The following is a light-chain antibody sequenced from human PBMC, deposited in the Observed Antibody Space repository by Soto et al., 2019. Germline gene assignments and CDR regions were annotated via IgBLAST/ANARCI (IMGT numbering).Light chain of an antibody. Sequence: QSVLTQPPSVSGAPGQRVTISCTGSSSNIGADYDVHWYQQIPATATKFLIYGNNNRPSGVPDRFSGSKSGTSASLDITGLQAEYEVDHHCQSYDSSMSGSVFGTGTKVTGL. CDR1: SSNIGADYD. CDR3: QSYDSSMSGSV. V-gene: IGLV1-40*01. J-gene: IGLJ1*01. CDR2: GNN.